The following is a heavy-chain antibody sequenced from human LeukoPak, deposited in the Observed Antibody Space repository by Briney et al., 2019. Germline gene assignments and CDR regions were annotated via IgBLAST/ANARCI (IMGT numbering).Heavy chain of an antibody. J-gene: IGHJ6*03. D-gene: IGHD2-2*01. CDR3: TKGGRYCSSTSCRYYYYYMDV. V-gene: IGHV3-23*01. CDR2: ISGSGGST. CDR1: GFTFSSYG. Sequence: GGSLRLSCAASGFTFSSYGMSWVRQAPGKGLEWVSAISGSGGSTYYADSVKGRFTISRDNSKNTLYLQMNSLRAEDTAVYYCTKGGRYCSSTSCRYYYYYMDVWGKGTTVTISS.